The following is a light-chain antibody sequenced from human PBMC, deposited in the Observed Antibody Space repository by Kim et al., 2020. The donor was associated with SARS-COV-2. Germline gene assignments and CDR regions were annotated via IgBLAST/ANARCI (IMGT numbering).Light chain of an antibody. CDR1: RSDVGDYNF. CDR2: EVT. J-gene: IGLJ2*01. Sequence: GQSVTISCTGTRSDVGDYNFVSWYQQHPGKAPKLMIYEVTKRPSGVPDRFSGSKSGTTASLTVSGLQAEDEADYYCSSYAGSNNLVFGGGTQLTVL. V-gene: IGLV2-8*01. CDR3: SSYAGSNNLV.